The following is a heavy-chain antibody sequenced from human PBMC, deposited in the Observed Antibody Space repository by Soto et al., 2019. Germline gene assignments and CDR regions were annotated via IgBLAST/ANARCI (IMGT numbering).Heavy chain of an antibody. CDR1: GGSFRGYF. J-gene: IGHJ4*02. Sequence: SETMSLTCAVYGGSFRGYFWSWIRQPPGKGLEWIGEINHSGITSYSPSLGSRVTTSVDTPKNQFSLRLRSVTAADTAIYYCARRFCSDSYCSYFDYWGRGTLVTVSS. D-gene: IGHD2-15*01. CDR2: INHSGIT. CDR3: ARRFCSDSYCSYFDY. V-gene: IGHV4-34*10.